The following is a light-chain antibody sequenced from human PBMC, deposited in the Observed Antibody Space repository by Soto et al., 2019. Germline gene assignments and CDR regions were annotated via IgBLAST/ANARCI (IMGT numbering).Light chain of an antibody. V-gene: IGKV1-5*03. J-gene: IGKJ3*01. CDR1: QSINSW. CDR3: EKYKSAPYA. CDR2: KAS. Sequence: DIQMTQSPSTVSASVGDRVTITCRASQSINSWLAWYQQKPGKAPKLLIYKASTLESGVQSRFSGSGSGKDFTLTIKCLQPEDVATYYCEKYKSAPYAVGPGTKVDIK.